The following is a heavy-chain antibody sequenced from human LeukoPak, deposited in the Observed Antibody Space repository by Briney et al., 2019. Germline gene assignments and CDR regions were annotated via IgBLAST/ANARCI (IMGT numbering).Heavy chain of an antibody. V-gene: IGHV3-21*01. CDR2: ISSSSSYI. Sequence: GSLRLSCVASGFIFSNYAMSWVRQAPGKGLEWVSSISSSSSYIYYADSVKGRFTISRDNAKNSLYLQMNSLRAEDAAVYYCAGGVNWNYTHDAFDIWGQGTMVTVSS. CDR1: GFIFSNYA. J-gene: IGHJ3*02. D-gene: IGHD1-7*01. CDR3: AGGVNWNYTHDAFDI.